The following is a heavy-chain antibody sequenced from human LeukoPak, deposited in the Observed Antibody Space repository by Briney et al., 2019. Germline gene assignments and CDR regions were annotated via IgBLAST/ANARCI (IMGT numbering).Heavy chain of an antibody. CDR3: AKRGGSMVRAFDY. J-gene: IGHJ4*02. V-gene: IGHV3-23*01. CDR1: GFTFSTYG. CDR2: ITGGGGDT. D-gene: IGHD3-10*01. Sequence: GGSLRLSCAASGFTFSTYGMSWVRQAPGKGLEWASGITGGGGDTYYADSVKGRFTISRDNSKNTLFLQMNSLRAEDTAVYYCAKRGGSMVRAFDYWGQGTLVTVSS.